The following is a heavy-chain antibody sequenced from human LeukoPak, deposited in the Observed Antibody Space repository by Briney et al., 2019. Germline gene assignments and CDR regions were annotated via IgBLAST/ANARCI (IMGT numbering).Heavy chain of an antibody. V-gene: IGHV3-30*03. Sequence: PGRSLRLSCAASGFTFSSYGMHWVRQAPGKGLEWVAVISYDGSNKYYADSVKGRFTISRDNSKNTLYLQMNGLRAEDTAVYYCASRMDRDCSGGSCYLGAFDIWGQGTMVTVSS. CDR3: ASRMDRDCSGGSCYLGAFDI. D-gene: IGHD2-15*01. J-gene: IGHJ3*02. CDR1: GFTFSSYG. CDR2: ISYDGSNK.